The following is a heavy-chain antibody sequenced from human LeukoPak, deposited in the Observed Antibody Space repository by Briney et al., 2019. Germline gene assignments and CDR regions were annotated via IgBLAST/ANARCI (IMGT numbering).Heavy chain of an antibody. D-gene: IGHD3-22*01. J-gene: IGHJ1*01. CDR1: GFTFSSYA. CDR2: ITTSGGIT. CDR3: VCYDNAAEYFHY. V-gene: IGHV3-23*01. Sequence: GASLRLSCAASGFTFSSYAMSWVGQAPGKRLERVSSITTSGGITPSADSVKGRFTISRDNSKNTLYLQMNSLRAEDTALYYCVCYDNAAEYFHYWGQGTLVTVSS.